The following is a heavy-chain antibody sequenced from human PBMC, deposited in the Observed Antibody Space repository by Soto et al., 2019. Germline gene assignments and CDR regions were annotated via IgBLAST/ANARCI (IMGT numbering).Heavy chain of an antibody. CDR1: GVSINRGDSY. J-gene: IGHJ4*02. V-gene: IGHV4-31*03. CDR3: ARDAPGVAPY. Sequence: SETLSLTCTVSGVSINRGDSYWNWIRQHPEKGLEWIGYINYRGSTFYNPSLKSRIIISVDTSKNQFSLSLSPVTAADTAVYYCARDAPGVAPYWGQGTLVTVSS. D-gene: IGHD2-15*01. CDR2: INYRGST.